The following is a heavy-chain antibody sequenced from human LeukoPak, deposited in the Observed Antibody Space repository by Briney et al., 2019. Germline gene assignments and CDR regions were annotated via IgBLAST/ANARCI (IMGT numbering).Heavy chain of an antibody. CDR2: INHSGST. J-gene: IGHJ4*02. V-gene: IGHV4-34*01. CDR1: GGSFSGYY. CDR3: ARRAYSSSDYFDY. D-gene: IGHD6-6*01. Sequence: SETLSLTCAVYGGSFSGYYWSWIRQPPGKGLEWIGEINHSGSTNYNPSLKSRVTISVDTSKNQFSLKLSSVTAADTAVYYCARRAYSSSDYFDYWGQGTLDTVSS.